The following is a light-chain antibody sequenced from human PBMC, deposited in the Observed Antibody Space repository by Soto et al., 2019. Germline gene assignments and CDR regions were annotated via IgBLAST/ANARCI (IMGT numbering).Light chain of an antibody. Sequence: IQLTQSPSSLSASVGDRVTITCRASQGISSYLAWYQQKPGKAPKLLISAASTLRSGVPSRFSGSGSGKDFTLTISILQPEDFATYYCQQLNDYPITFGQGTRLEIK. CDR3: QQLNDYPIT. J-gene: IGKJ5*01. CDR1: QGISSY. V-gene: IGKV1-9*01. CDR2: AAS.